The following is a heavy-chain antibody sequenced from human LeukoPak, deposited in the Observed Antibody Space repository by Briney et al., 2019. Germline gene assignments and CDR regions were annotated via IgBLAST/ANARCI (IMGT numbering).Heavy chain of an antibody. CDR1: GGSISSSSYY. CDR2: IYYSGSGST. CDR3: ARLVSYGRGRYNWFDS. D-gene: IGHD5-18*01. Sequence: PSETLSLTCSVSGGSISSSSYYWGWIRQPPGKGQEWIGSIYYSGSGSTYYNPSLKSRVTIFVDTSKNQFSLKLSSVTAADTAVYYCARLVSYGRGRYNWFDSWRQVTLVTVSS. V-gene: IGHV4-39*01. J-gene: IGHJ5*01.